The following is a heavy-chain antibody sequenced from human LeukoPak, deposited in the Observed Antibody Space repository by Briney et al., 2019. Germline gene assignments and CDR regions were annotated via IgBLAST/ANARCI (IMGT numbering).Heavy chain of an antibody. CDR1: RFTFSSYG. CDR3: AKDRRSSSDFFDS. Sequence: GGSLRLSCAASRFTFSSYGMSWVRQAPGKGLEWVALIAFDGSRIHYGDSVKGRFTISRDNSKDTLYLQLNSLTPEDTAVYYCAKDRRSSSDFFDSWGQGILVAVSS. V-gene: IGHV3-30*18. CDR2: IAFDGSRI. J-gene: IGHJ4*02. D-gene: IGHD6-19*01.